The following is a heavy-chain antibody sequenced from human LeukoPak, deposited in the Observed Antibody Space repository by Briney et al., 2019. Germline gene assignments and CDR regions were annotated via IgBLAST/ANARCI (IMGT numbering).Heavy chain of an antibody. V-gene: IGHV1-69*13. CDR3: ARGMGYSYGHPQGAFDI. D-gene: IGHD5-18*01. CDR2: IIPIFGTA. CDR1: GGTFSSYA. J-gene: IGHJ3*02. Sequence: SVKVSCKASGGTFSSYAISWVRQAPGQGLEWMGGIIPIFGTANYAQKFQGRVTITADESTSTAYMELSSLRSEDTAVYYCARGMGYSYGHPQGAFDIWGQGTMVTVSS.